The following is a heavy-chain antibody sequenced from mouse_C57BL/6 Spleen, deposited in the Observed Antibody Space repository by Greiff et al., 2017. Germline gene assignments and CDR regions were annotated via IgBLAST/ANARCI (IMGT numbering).Heavy chain of an antibody. V-gene: IGHV1-53*01. CDR3: ARSRGYDEGHYAMDY. J-gene: IGHJ4*01. D-gene: IGHD2-2*01. Sequence: QVQLQQPGTELVKPGASVKLSCKASGYTFTSYWMHWVKQRPGQGLEWIGNINPSNGGTNYNEKFKSKATLTVDKSSSTAYMQLSSLTSEDSAVSYCARSRGYDEGHYAMDYWGQGTSVTVSS. CDR1: GYTFTSYW. CDR2: INPSNGGT.